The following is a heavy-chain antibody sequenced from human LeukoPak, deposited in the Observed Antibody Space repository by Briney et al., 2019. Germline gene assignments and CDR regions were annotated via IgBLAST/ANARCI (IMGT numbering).Heavy chain of an antibody. V-gene: IGHV3-74*01. CDR1: GFTFSSYW. CDR2: INTDGSST. D-gene: IGHD4-23*01. CDR3: ARGDYGGNPDPYYYYGMDV. J-gene: IGHJ6*02. Sequence: GGSLRLSCAASGFTFSSYWMHWVRQAPGKGLVWVSRINTDGSSTSYADSVKGRFTISRDNAKNTLYLQMNSLRAEDTAVYYCARGDYGGNPDPYYYYGMDVWGQGTTVTVSS.